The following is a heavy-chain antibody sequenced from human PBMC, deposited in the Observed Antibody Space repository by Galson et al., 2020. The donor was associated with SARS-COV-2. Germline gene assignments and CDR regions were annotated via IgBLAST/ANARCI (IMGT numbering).Heavy chain of an antibody. Sequence: ASVKVSCKASGYTFTSYGFSWVRQAPGQGLEWMGWISPYNGNTNYAQNLQGRVTMTTDTSTTIAYMELRTLRSDDTAVYYCAREFGSGNYFDYWGQGTLVTVSS. CDR2: ISPYNGNT. V-gene: IGHV1-18*01. CDR3: AREFGSGNYFDY. CDR1: GYTFTSYG. J-gene: IGHJ4*02. D-gene: IGHD6-19*01.